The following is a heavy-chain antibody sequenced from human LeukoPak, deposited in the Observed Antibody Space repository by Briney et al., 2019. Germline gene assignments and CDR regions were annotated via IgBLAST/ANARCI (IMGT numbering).Heavy chain of an antibody. CDR3: AKARELLSYYYYGMDV. CDR2: ISGSGGST. J-gene: IGHJ6*02. D-gene: IGHD3-10*01. Sequence: GGSLRLSCAASGFTFSSYAMSWVRQAPGKGLEWVSAISGSGGSTYYADSVKGRFTISRDNSKNTLYLQMNSLRAEDTAVYYCAKARELLSYYYYGMDVWGQGTTVTVSS. V-gene: IGHV3-23*01. CDR1: GFTFSSYA.